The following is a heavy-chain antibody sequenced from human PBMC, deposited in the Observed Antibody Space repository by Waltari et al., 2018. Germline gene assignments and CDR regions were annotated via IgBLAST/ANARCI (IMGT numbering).Heavy chain of an antibody. D-gene: IGHD1-1*01. CDR1: GYTFTKYY. CDR3: ATANILGIGTFDY. CDR2: INPKSGDA. V-gene: IGHV1-2*06. J-gene: IGHJ4*02. Sequence: QVKLVQSGAEVKKPGASVRVSCKASGYTFTKYYVHWVRQAPGQGLEGMGRINPKSGDANYTQPFQGRVIMTRDTSINTAHLEVTGLTSDDTAIFYCATANILGIGTFDYWGQGTLVSVSS.